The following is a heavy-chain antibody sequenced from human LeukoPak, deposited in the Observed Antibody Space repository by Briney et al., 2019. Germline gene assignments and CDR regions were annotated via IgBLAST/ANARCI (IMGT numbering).Heavy chain of an antibody. Sequence: SVKVSCKASGGTFSSYAISWVRQAPGQGLEWMGRIIPILGIANYAQKFQGRVTITADKSTSTAYMELSSLRSEDTAVYYCARSWFGELLAYYFDYWGQGTLVTVSS. D-gene: IGHD3-10*01. J-gene: IGHJ4*02. CDR1: GGTFSSYA. CDR2: IIPILGIA. V-gene: IGHV1-69*04. CDR3: ARSWFGELLAYYFDY.